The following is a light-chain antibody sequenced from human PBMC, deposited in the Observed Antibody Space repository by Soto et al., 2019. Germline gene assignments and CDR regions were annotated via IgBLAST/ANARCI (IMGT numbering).Light chain of an antibody. Sequence: QSVLTQPASVSGSPGQSITISCTGTSSDVGGYDFVSWYQQHPGKAPRLMIYDGDKRPSGVSSRFSGSKSGNTASLTISGLQADDEAKYYCSSYAGSSNVVFGGGTKVTVL. J-gene: IGLJ2*01. CDR1: SSDVGGYDF. V-gene: IGLV2-23*01. CDR2: DGD. CDR3: SSYAGSSNVV.